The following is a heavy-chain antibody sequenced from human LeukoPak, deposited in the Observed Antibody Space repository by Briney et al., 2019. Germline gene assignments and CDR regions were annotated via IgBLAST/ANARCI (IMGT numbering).Heavy chain of an antibody. V-gene: IGHV3-7*01. CDR1: GFNFGSYW. D-gene: IGHD5-18*01. J-gene: IGHJ4*02. Sequence: GGSLRLSCAASGFNFGSYWMSWVRQAPGKGLEWVANMKQDGSEIYYVDTVKGRFTISRGNAKNSLYLQINSLRAEDTAVYYCARESTYNYAYALDFWGQGILVTVSS. CDR3: ARESTYNYAYALDF. CDR2: MKQDGSEI.